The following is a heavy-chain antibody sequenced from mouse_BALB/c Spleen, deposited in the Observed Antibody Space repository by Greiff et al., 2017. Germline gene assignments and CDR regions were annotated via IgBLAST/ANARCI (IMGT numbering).Heavy chain of an antibody. CDR2: INSNGGST. D-gene: IGHD2-14*01. Sequence: EVKVVDSGGGLVKLGGSLKLSCAASGFTFSSYYMSWVRQTPEKRLELVAAINSNGGSTYYPDTVKGRFTISRDNAKNTLYLQMSSLKSEDTALYYCARHRYEGYAMDYWGQGTSVTVSS. CDR3: ARHRYEGYAMDY. V-gene: IGHV5-6-2*01. J-gene: IGHJ4*01. CDR1: GFTFSSYY.